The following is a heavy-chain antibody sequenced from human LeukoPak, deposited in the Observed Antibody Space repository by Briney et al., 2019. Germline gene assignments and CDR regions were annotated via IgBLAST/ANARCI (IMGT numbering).Heavy chain of an antibody. D-gene: IGHD6-13*01. CDR3: ARGGVAAAGTVRWFDP. Sequence: ASVKVSCKASGYTFTGYYMHWVRQAPGQGLEWMGWINPNSGGTNYAQKFQGRVTMTRDTSISTAHMELSRLRSDDTAVYYCARGGVAAAGTVRWFDPWGQGTLVTVSS. CDR2: INPNSGGT. CDR1: GYTFTGYY. J-gene: IGHJ5*02. V-gene: IGHV1-2*02.